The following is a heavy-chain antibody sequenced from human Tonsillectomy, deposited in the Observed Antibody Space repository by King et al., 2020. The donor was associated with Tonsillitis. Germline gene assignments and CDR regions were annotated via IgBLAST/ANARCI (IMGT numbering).Heavy chain of an antibody. V-gene: IGHV1-2*02. CDR3: ARDRLGNGYYIGWFDP. CDR1: GFTFTDYY. CDR2: INPNSGGT. J-gene: IGHJ5*02. Sequence: VQLVESGAEVKKPGASVKVSCKASGFTFTDYYMHWVRQAPGQGLEWMGWINPNSGGTKYAQKFQGRITMTRDTSISTAYMELSRLTSDDTAVYYCARDRLGNGYYIGWFDPWGQGTLVTVSS. D-gene: IGHD3-3*01.